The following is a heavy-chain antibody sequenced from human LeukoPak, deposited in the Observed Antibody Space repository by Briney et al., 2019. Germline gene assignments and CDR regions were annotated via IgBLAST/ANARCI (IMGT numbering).Heavy chain of an antibody. J-gene: IGHJ4*02. CDR3: ARARYNWNYVWGMPFDY. V-gene: IGHV1-69*06. Sequence: GASVKVSCKASGGTFRSSAISWVRQAPGQGLESMGGIIPIFGTANYAQKFQGRVTITADKSTSTAYMELSSLRSEDTAEYYCARARYNWNYVWGMPFDYWGQGTLVTVSS. CDR1: GGTFRSSA. CDR2: IIPIFGTA. D-gene: IGHD1-7*01.